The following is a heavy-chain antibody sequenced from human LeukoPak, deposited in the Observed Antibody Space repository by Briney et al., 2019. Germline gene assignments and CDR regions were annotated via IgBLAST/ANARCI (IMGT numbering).Heavy chain of an antibody. Sequence: SETLSLTCTVSGGSIGSYYWSWIRQPAGKGLEWIGRIYTSGSTNYNPSLKSRVTMSVDTSKNQFSLKLSSVTAADTAVYYCASAYSSSWYSRVDPWGQGTLVTVSS. V-gene: IGHV4-4*07. CDR3: ASAYSSSWYSRVDP. CDR1: GGSIGSYY. CDR2: IYTSGST. D-gene: IGHD6-13*01. J-gene: IGHJ5*02.